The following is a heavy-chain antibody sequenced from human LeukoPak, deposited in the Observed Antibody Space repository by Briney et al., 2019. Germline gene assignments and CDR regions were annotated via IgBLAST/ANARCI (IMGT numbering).Heavy chain of an antibody. CDR3: ARHPHYYDSSGDSSDY. D-gene: IGHD3-22*01. CDR2: IYYSGST. Sequence: GSLRLSCAASGFTFSSYAMSWVRQPPGKGLEWIGSIYYSGSTYYNPSLKSRVTISVDTSKNQFSLKLSSVTAADTAVYYCARHPHYYDSSGDSSDYWGQGTLVTVSS. V-gene: IGHV4-39*01. CDR1: GFTFSSYA. J-gene: IGHJ4*02.